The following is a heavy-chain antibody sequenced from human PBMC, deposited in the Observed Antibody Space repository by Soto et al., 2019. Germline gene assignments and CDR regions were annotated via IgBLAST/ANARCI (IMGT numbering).Heavy chain of an antibody. CDR1: GFTFSSYG. Sequence: PGGSLRLSCAASGFTFSSYGMHWVRQAPGKGLEWVAVIWYDGSNKYYADSVKGRFTISRDNSKNTLYLQMNSLRAEDTAVYYCARGDAAARTWSVTTRGPVDYWGQGTLVTVSS. V-gene: IGHV3-33*01. CDR3: ARGDAAARTWSVTTRGPVDY. J-gene: IGHJ4*02. CDR2: IWYDGSNK. D-gene: IGHD4-17*01.